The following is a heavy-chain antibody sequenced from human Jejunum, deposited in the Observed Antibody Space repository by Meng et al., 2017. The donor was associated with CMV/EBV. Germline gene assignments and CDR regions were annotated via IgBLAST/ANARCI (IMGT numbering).Heavy chain of an antibody. CDR1: GFSFSAYA. Sequence: GFSFSAYAMGWVRQAPGKGLEWVSSISGSGGSIQYADSLKGRFAISRDNAKNSLFLQMNSLRAEDTAVYYCANQLPWNYYYGMDLWGQGTTVTVSS. CDR2: ISGSGGSI. J-gene: IGHJ6*02. D-gene: IGHD2-2*01. V-gene: IGHV3-23*01. CDR3: ANQLPWNYYYGMDL.